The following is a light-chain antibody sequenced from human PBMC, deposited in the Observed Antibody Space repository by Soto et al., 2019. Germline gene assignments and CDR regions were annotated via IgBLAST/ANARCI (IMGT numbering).Light chain of an antibody. Sequence: DIVMTQSPATLSVSPGDRATLSCRASESVSSNLAWYQQKPGQAPRLLIYGASTRATGIPARFSGRGSGTVFPPPPTALHFEVFAVYSAPHYKRWPGGTSGHGTKGNI. CDR3: PHYKRWPGGT. V-gene: IGKV3-15*01. J-gene: IGKJ1*01. CDR2: GAS. CDR1: ESVSSN.